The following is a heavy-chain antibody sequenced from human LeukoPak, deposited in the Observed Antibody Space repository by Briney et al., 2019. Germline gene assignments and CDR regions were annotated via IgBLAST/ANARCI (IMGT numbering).Heavy chain of an antibody. CDR3: VTNGGGDSGYGNFDY. CDR2: ISWNSDSI. Sequence: PGRSLRLSCAASGFTFDDYAMHWVRQAPGKGLEWVSGISWNSDSIGYAVRGRFTISRDNAKNSLYLQMNSLRVEDTALYYCVTNGGGDSGYGNFDYWGQGTLVTVSS. V-gene: IGHV3-9*01. D-gene: IGHD5-12*01. J-gene: IGHJ4*02. CDR1: GFTFDDYA.